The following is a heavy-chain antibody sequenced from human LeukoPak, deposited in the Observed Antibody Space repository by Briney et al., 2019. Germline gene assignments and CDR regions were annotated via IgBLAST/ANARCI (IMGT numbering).Heavy chain of an antibody. CDR1: GFTFSSYS. Sequence: GGSLRLSCAASGFTFSSYSMNWVRQAPGKGLEWVSYISGSDTTVYYADSVRGRFTISRDNAKSSLYLQMNSLRAEDTAVYYCARDKIGYYGWFDPWGQGTLVTVSS. CDR2: ISGSDTTV. D-gene: IGHD3-10*01. V-gene: IGHV3-48*04. J-gene: IGHJ5*02. CDR3: ARDKIGYYGWFDP.